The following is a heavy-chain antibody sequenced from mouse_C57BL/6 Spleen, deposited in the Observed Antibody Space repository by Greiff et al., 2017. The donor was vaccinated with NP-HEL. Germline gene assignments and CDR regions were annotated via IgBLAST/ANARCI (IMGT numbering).Heavy chain of an antibody. V-gene: IGHV1-50*01. Sequence: VQLQQSGAELVKPGASVKLSCKASGYTFTSYWMQWVKQRPGQGLGWIGEIDPSDSYTNYNQKFKGKATLTVDTSSSTAYMQLSSLTSEDSAVYSCARGGYGPGFAYWGQGTLVTVSA. CDR3: ARGGYGPGFAY. CDR1: GYTFTSYW. J-gene: IGHJ3*01. CDR2: IDPSDSYT. D-gene: IGHD1-1*01.